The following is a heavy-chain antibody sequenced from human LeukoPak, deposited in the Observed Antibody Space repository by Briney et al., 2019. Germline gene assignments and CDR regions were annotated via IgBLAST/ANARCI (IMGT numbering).Heavy chain of an antibody. CDR2: IYTSGST. J-gene: IGHJ3*02. CDR3: ARETRFEDSSGRCEDTYDAFDI. V-gene: IGHV4-4*07. Sequence: SETLSLTCTVSGGSISSYYWSWIRQPAGKGLEWIGRIYTSGSTNYNPSLKSRVTMSVDTSKNQFSLKLSSVTAADTAVYYCARETRFEDSSGRCEDTYDAFDIWGQGTMVTVSS. CDR1: GGSISSYY. D-gene: IGHD6-19*01.